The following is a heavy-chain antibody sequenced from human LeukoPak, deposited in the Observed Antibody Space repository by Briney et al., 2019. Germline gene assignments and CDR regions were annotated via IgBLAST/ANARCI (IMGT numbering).Heavy chain of an antibody. D-gene: IGHD6-13*01. Sequence: PSETLSLTCTVSGVSGGSISGYYWSWIRQPPGKGLEWIGYIYYSGSTNYNPSLKSRVTISVDTSKNQFSLKLSSVTAADTAVYYCATLVAPAGTGYFDYWGQGTLVTVSS. J-gene: IGHJ4*02. CDR1: GGSISGYY. V-gene: IGHV4-59*01. CDR3: ATLVAPAGTGYFDY. CDR2: IYYSGST.